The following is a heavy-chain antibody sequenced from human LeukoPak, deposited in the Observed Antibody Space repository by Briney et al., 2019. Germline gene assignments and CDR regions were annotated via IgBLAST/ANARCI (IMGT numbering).Heavy chain of an antibody. CDR1: GYGFTTYW. J-gene: IGHJ4*02. CDR3: ARSEMATVLSQDY. V-gene: IGHV5-51*01. Sequence: GESLKISCKGSGYGFTTYWIGWVRPMPGKGLEWMGIIYPGDSDTRYSPSFQGQVTISADKSISTAYLQWSSLKASDTAMYYCARSEMATVLSQDYWGQGTLVTVSS. CDR2: IYPGDSDT. D-gene: IGHD5-24*01.